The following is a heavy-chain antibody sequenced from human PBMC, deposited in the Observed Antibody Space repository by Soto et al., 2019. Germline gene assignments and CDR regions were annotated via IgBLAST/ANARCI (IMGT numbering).Heavy chain of an antibody. CDR3: AKVQTCYDIMTGDLDAFDI. D-gene: IGHD3-9*01. J-gene: IGHJ3*02. Sequence: GGSLRLSCAASGFTFSSYAMSWVRQAPGKGLEWVSAISGSGGSTYYAESVKGRFTISRDNSKNTLYLQMNSLRAADTAVYFCAKVQTCYDIMTGDLDAFDIWGKGTMVTVSS. CDR2: ISGSGGST. CDR1: GFTFSSYA. V-gene: IGHV3-23*01.